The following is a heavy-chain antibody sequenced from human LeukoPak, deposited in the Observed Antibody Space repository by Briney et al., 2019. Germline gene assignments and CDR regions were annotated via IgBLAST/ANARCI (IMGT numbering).Heavy chain of an antibody. V-gene: IGHV1-8*01. J-gene: IGHJ4*02. CDR1: GHTFPKYH. Sequence: VASVKVSCKASGHTFPKYHIHWVRQAPGQGLEWMGWMNPNSGNTGYAQKFQGRVTMTRNTSISTAYMELSSLRSEDTAVYYCARGRRIAAAGSYYFDYWGQGTLVTVSS. D-gene: IGHD6-13*01. CDR3: ARGRRIAAAGSYYFDY. CDR2: MNPNSGNT.